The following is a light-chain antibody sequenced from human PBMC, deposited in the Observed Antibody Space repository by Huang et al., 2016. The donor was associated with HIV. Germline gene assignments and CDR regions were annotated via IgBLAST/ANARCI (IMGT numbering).Light chain of an antibody. V-gene: IGKV3-20*01. CDR1: QSVSRNY. J-gene: IGKJ1*01. Sequence: ETVLTQSPGTLPLSPGERATLSCRASQSVSRNYLVWYQQKPGQAPRLLIYGASRRATCIPDRFSGSGSGTDFTLTISRLEPEDFAVYYCQQYGSSPWTFGQGTKVEIK. CDR3: QQYGSSPWT. CDR2: GAS.